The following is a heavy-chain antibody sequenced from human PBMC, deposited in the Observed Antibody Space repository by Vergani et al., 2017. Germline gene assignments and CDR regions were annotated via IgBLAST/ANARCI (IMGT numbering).Heavy chain of an antibody. CDR1: GDSVSSNSAA. V-gene: IGHV6-1*01. D-gene: IGHD3-3*01. CDR3: ARDNAFWSASQDYYYGMDV. J-gene: IGHJ6*02. Sequence: QVQLQQSGPGLVKPSQTLSLTCAISGDSVSSNSAAWNWIRQSPSRGLEWLGRTYYRSKWYNDYAVSVKSRITINPDTSKNQFSLQLNSVTPEDTAVYYCARDNAFWSASQDYYYGMDVWGQGTTVTVSS. CDR2: TYYRSKWYN.